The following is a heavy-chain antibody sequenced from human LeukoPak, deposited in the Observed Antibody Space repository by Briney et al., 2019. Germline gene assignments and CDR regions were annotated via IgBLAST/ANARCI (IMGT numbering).Heavy chain of an antibody. J-gene: IGHJ4*02. D-gene: IGHD1-26*01. CDR1: GYTFTGYY. CDR2: INPNSGGT. CDR3: ARDGGIVGAAYFDY. V-gene: IGHV1-2*02. Sequence: ASVKVSCKASGYTFTGYYMHWVRQAPGQGLEWMGWINPNSGGTNYAQKFQGRVTMTRGTSISTAYMELSRLRSDDTAVYYCARDGGIVGAAYFDYWGQGTLVTASS.